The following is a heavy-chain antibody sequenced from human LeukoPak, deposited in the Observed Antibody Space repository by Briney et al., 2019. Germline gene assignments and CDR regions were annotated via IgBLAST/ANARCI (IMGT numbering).Heavy chain of an antibody. CDR3: ARDLKLKRVAGPLTN. D-gene: IGHD6-19*01. V-gene: IGHV3-9*01. CDR1: GFTFDDYA. CDR2: ITWNRDNI. Sequence: GGSLRLSCTVSGFTFDDYAMHWARHTPGKGLEWVAGITWNRDNIGYGDSVKGRFTISRDNSKNTLYLQMNSLRAEDTAVYYCARDLKLKRVAGPLTNWGQGTLVTVSS. J-gene: IGHJ4*02.